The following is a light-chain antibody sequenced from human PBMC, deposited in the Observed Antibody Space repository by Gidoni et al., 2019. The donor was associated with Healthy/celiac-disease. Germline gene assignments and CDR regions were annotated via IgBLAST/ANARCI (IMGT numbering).Light chain of an antibody. V-gene: IGKV4-1*01. J-gene: IGKJ5*01. Sequence: DIVMTQSPDSLAVSLGERATINCKSSQRVLFSSNNKNFLAWYHQKSGQPPKLLIYWASTRESGVPDRFSGSGSGTYFTLTISSLQAEDVAVYYFQQYYSTPPTFGQGTRLEIK. CDR2: WAS. CDR3: QQYYSTPPT. CDR1: QRVLFSSNNKNF.